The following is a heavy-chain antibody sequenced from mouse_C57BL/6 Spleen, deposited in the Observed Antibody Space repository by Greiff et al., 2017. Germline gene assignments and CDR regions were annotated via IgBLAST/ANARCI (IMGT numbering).Heavy chain of an antibody. Sequence: VQLQQSGPELVKPGASVKISCKASGYAFSSSWMNWVKQRPGKGLEWIGRIYPGDGDTNDNGKFKGKATLTADKASSTAYMQLSSLTSEDSAVYFCAREGVLRGYAMDYWGQGTSVTVSS. V-gene: IGHV1-82*01. D-gene: IGHD2-14*01. CDR1: GYAFSSSW. J-gene: IGHJ4*01. CDR3: AREGVLRGYAMDY. CDR2: IYPGDGDT.